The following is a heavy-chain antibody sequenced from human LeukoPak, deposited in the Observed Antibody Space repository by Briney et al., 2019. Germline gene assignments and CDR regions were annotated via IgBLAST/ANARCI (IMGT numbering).Heavy chain of an antibody. D-gene: IGHD1-26*01. CDR1: GFTFDDYA. CDR2: ISWDGGST. CDR3: ARRELSEGIDY. J-gene: IGHJ4*02. V-gene: IGHV3-43D*03. Sequence: PGGSLRLSCAASGFTFDDYAMHWVRQAPGKGLEWVSLISWDGGSTYYADSVKGRFTISRDNSKNSLYLQMNSLRAEDTALYYCARRELSEGIDYWGQGTLVTVSS.